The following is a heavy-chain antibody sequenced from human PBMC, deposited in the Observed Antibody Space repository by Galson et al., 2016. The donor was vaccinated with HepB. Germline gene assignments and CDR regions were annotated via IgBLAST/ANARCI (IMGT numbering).Heavy chain of an antibody. J-gene: IGHJ4*02. D-gene: IGHD3-10*01. V-gene: IGHV3-30*18. Sequence: SLRLSCAASGFIFSSYGMHWVRQAPGKGLEWVSVISTDGRIKNYAESEKGRFTISRDNSKNTLYLQMNTLRVEDTAVYYCAKEDGGSGSYLEYWGQGTLVTVSS. CDR1: GFIFSSYG. CDR3: AKEDGGSGSYLEY. CDR2: ISTDGRIK.